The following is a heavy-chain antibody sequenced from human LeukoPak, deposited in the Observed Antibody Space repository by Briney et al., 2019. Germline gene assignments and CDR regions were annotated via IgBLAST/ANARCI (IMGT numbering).Heavy chain of an antibody. CDR2: ISGSGGST. J-gene: IGHJ4*02. Sequence: GGSLRLSCAASGFTSSSYGMSWVRQAPGKGLEWVSAISGSGGSTYYADSVKGRFTISRDNSKNTLYLQMNSLRAEDTAVYYCAKDPIRFLEWLPYFDYWGQGTLVTVSS. V-gene: IGHV3-23*01. CDR3: AKDPIRFLEWLPYFDY. D-gene: IGHD3-3*01. CDR1: GFTSSSYG.